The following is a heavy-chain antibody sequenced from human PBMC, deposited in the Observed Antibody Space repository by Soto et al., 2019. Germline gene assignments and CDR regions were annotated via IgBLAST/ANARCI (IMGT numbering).Heavy chain of an antibody. V-gene: IGHV3-48*02. CDR1: GFTFSSYS. D-gene: IGHD3-22*01. CDR3: AREPYYYDSSGYLVVPSYYYGMDV. J-gene: IGHJ6*02. CDR2: ISSSSSTI. Sequence: GGSLRLSCAASGFTFSSYSMNWVRQAPGKGLEWVSYISSSSSTIYYADSVKGRFTISRDNAKNSLYLQMNSLRDEDTAVYYCAREPYYYDSSGYLVVPSYYYGMDVWGQGTTVTVSS.